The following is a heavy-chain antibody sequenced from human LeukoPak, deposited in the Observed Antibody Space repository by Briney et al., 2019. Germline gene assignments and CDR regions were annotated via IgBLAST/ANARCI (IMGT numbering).Heavy chain of an antibody. V-gene: IGHV3-23*01. J-gene: IGHJ4*02. CDR2: ISGSGGST. Sequence: GESLRLSCAVSGIILSNYGISWVRQAPGKGLEWVAGISGSGGSTNYADSVRGRLTVSRDNPKNTLYLQMNSLRAEDTAVYFCAKRGVVIRVILVGFHKEAYYFDSWGQGALVTVSS. CDR3: AKRGVVIRVILVGFHKEAYYFDS. D-gene: IGHD3-22*01. CDR1: GIILSNYG.